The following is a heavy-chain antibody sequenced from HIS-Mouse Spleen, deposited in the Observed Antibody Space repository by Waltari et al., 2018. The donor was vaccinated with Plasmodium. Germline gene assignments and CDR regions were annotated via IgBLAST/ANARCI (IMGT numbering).Heavy chain of an antibody. D-gene: IGHD5-12*01. CDR3: ARDRRGYWYFDL. V-gene: IGHV3-7*01. Sequence: EVQLVESGEGLVQPGGSLRLSCAASGFTFSSYWMSWVRQAPGKGLEWVAKIKQDGSEKYYVDSVKGRFTISRDNAKNALYLQMNSLRAEDTAVYYCARDRRGYWYFDLWGRGTLVTVSS. CDR1: GFTFSSYW. J-gene: IGHJ2*01. CDR2: IKQDGSEK.